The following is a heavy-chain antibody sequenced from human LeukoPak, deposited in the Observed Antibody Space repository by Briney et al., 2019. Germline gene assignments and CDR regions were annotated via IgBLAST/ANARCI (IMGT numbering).Heavy chain of an antibody. V-gene: IGHV3-33*06. CDR2: IWYDGSNK. CDR3: AKDRMAAVPYYYFDC. Sequence: GGSLRLSCAASGFTFSSYGMHWVRQAPGKGLEWVAVIWYDGSNKYYADSVKGRFTISRDNSKNTLYLQMNSLRAEDTAVYYCAKDRMAAVPYYYFDCWGQGTLVTVSS. CDR1: GFTFSSYG. J-gene: IGHJ4*02. D-gene: IGHD5-24*01.